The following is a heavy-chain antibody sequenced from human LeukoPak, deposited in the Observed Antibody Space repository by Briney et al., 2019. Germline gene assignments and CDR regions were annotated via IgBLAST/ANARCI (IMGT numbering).Heavy chain of an antibody. D-gene: IGHD4-17*01. CDR3: AKASTTVTRRYYFDY. CDR1: GFTFDDYA. Sequence: PGGSLRLSCAASGFTFDDYAMHWVRQAPGKGLEWVSGISWNGDTIGYADSVRGRFTISRDNAKNSLYLQVNSLRPEDTAFYYCAKASTTVTRRYYFDYWGQGTLVTVSS. V-gene: IGHV3-9*01. CDR2: ISWNGDTI. J-gene: IGHJ4*02.